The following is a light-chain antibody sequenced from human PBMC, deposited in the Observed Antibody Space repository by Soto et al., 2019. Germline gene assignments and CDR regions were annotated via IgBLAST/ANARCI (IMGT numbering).Light chain of an antibody. CDR2: GAS. J-gene: IGKJ4*01. V-gene: IGKV3D-15*01. CDR3: QQYIRWPLT. CDR1: QSVSSN. Sequence: EIVLTQSPATLSSFPGDRVTLSCRASQSVSSNLAWYQQKPGQAPRLLIYGASTRATDIPPRFSGSGSGTDFTLTISSLQSEDFAVYYCQQYIRWPLTFGGGTKVDIK.